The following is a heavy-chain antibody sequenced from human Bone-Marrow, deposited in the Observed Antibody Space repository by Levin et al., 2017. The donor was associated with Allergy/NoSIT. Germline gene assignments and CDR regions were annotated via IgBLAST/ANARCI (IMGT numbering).Heavy chain of an antibody. CDR3: ATSANRSRRGAAYYPEPLGWFDP. J-gene: IGHJ5*02. D-gene: IGHD1-14*01. CDR2: IIPIFGTA. V-gene: IGHV1-69*13. Sequence: ASVKVSCKASGGTFSSYAISWVRQAPGQGLEWMGGIIPIFGTANYAQKFQGRVTITADESTSTAYMELSSLRSEDTAVYYCATSANRSRRGAAYYPEPLGWFDPWGQGTLVTVSS. CDR1: GGTFSSYA.